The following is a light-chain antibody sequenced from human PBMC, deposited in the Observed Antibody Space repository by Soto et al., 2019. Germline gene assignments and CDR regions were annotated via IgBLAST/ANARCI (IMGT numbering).Light chain of an antibody. CDR3: QQYDTTPFT. CDR2: GAS. V-gene: IGKV3-20*01. J-gene: IGKJ3*01. Sequence: IVLTQSPGTLSLSPGERATLSCGASQSVTNNFLAWYQQKPGQAPRLLIYGASSRATGVPDRFSGSGSGTDFTLTISRLEPGDFAVYYCQQYDTTPFTFGHGTKVEIK. CDR1: QSVTNNF.